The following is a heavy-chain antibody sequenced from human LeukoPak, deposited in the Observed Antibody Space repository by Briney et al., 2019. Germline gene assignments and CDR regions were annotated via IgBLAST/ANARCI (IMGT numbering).Heavy chain of an antibody. J-gene: IGHJ3*02. CDR3: ARDRGYSTFDM. D-gene: IGHD5-18*01. CDR1: GFTFSSYW. V-gene: IGHV3-7*05. CDR2: TNQDGSEK. Sequence: PGGSLRLSCVASGFTFSSYWMAWVRQAPGKGLEWVANTNQDGSEKNYVDSVEGRLTISRDNAKNSLCLQMNSLRAEDTAVYYCARDRGYSTFDMWGQGTMVTVSS.